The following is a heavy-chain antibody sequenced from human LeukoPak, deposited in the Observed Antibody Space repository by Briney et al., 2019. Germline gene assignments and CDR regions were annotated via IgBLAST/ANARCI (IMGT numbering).Heavy chain of an antibody. CDR3: ARDSRSDSVM. D-gene: IGHD2-21*01. Sequence: PSETLSLTCAVYGGSFSGYYWGWIRQPPGKGLEWIGSMHYSGSSCYNPSLKSRVTISVDMSKNQFSLKLSSVTAADTAVYYCARDSRSDSVMWGQGTLVTVSS. CDR2: MHYSGSS. J-gene: IGHJ4*02. V-gene: IGHV4-34*01. CDR1: GGSFSGYY.